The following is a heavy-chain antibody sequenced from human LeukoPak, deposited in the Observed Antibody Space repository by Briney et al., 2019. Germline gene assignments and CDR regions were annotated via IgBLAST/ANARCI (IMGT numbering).Heavy chain of an antibody. J-gene: IGHJ5*02. D-gene: IGHD2-2*01. V-gene: IGHV1-2*02. CDR1: GYTFTGYY. CDR2: INPNSGGT. CDR3: ARGSHIVVVPAAIRVDP. Sequence: ASVKVSCKASGYTFTGYYMHWVRQAPGQGLEWMGWINPNSGGTNYAQKFQGRVTMTRDTSISTAYMELSRLRSDDTAVYYCARGSHIVVVPAAIRVDPWGQGTLVTVSS.